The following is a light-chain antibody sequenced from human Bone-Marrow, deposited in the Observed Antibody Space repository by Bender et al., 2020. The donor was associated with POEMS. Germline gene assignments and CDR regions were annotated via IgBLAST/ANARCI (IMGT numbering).Light chain of an antibody. Sequence: QSVLTQPPSVSGAPGQRVTISCTGSSSNTGSGYDINWYQHLPGTAPKLLIYGYNNRPSGVPDRFSGSKSGTSASLAITGLQAEDEGDYYCCSYADNYVLGTGTKVTVL. CDR3: CSYADNYV. V-gene: IGLV1-40*01. J-gene: IGLJ1*01. CDR2: GYN. CDR1: SSNTGSGYD.